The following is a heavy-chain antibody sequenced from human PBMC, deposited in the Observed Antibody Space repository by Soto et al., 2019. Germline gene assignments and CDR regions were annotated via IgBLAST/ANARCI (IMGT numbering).Heavy chain of an antibody. J-gene: IGHJ4*02. CDR1: GFTFSSYG. CDR3: ARWGNWKVADN. Sequence: QVQLVESGGGVVQPGRSLRLSCAASGFTFSSYGMHWVRQAPGKGLEWVAVIWYDGSNKYYADSVKGRFTISRDNSNNMLYLEMNSLRAEDTAVYYCARWGNWKVADNWGQGTLVTVSS. CDR2: IWYDGSNK. V-gene: IGHV3-33*01. D-gene: IGHD3-16*01.